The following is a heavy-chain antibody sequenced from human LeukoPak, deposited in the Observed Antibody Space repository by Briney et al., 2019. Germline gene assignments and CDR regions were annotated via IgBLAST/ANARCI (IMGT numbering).Heavy chain of an antibody. D-gene: IGHD3-16*02. CDR3: ARDYRGWFDP. CDR2: IKQDGSEK. V-gene: IGHV3-7*04. CDR1: GFTFRNYW. J-gene: IGHJ5*02. Sequence: GGSLRLSCAASGFTFRNYWVTWVRQAPGRGLEWVANIKQDGSEKYYMDSVNGRFTISRDNAKDSLYLQMNSLRAEDTAVYYCARDYRGWFDPWGQGTLVTVSS.